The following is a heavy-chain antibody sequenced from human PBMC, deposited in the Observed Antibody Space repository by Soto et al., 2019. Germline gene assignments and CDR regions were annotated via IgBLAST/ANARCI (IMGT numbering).Heavy chain of an antibody. V-gene: IGHV4-31*03. CDR1: GDSIDSGAYY. J-gene: IGHJ4*02. D-gene: IGHD4-4*01. CDR3: ARAWYRGDYSLDF. Sequence: QVHLQESGPGLVKPSQTLSLTCTVSGDSIDSGAYYWTWIRQFPGKGLEWIGYVYYSGTTAYNPYRQSRLAISIDTSKSHFSLKLHSVTDADTSVYYCARAWYRGDYSLDFWGQGTLVTVSS. CDR2: VYYSGTT.